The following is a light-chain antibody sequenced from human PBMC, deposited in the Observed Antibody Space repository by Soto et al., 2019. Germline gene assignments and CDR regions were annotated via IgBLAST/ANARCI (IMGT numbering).Light chain of an antibody. V-gene: IGKV3-20*01. CDR2: GIP. CDR3: EQYGSSLRT. CDR1: QSISSDY. Sequence: ETVLTQSPGTLSLSPGERAALSCRASQSISSDYFAWYQQKPGQAPRLLIYGIPNRASGVPDRFIGSGSGTYFTLTISRLEPEDFAVYYCEQYGSSLRTFGQGTKVDIK. J-gene: IGKJ1*01.